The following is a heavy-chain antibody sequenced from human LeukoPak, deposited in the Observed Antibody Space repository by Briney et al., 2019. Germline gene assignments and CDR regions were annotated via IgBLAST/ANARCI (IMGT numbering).Heavy chain of an antibody. D-gene: IGHD1-26*01. J-gene: IGHJ3*02. V-gene: IGHV1-18*01. CDR3: TTVSLGAYDAFDI. Sequence: ASVKVSCKASGYTFTSYGISWVRQAPGQGLEWMGWISAYNGNTNYAQKLQGRVTMTTDTSTSTAYMELRSLRSEDTAVYYCTTVSLGAYDAFDIWGQGTRVTVSS. CDR2: ISAYNGNT. CDR1: GYTFTSYG.